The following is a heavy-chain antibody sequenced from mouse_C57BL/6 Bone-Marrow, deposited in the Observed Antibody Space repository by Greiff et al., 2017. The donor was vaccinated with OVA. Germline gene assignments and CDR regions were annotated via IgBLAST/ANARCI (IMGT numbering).Heavy chain of an antibody. CDR2: IDPSDSET. V-gene: IGHV1-52*01. Sequence: QVQLQQPGAELVRPGSSVKLSCKASGYTFTSYWMHWVKQRPIQGLEWIGNIDPSDSETHYNQKFKDKATLTVDKSSSTAYMQLSSLTSEDSAVYYWARLRARQGNHYYDYWGQGTTLTVSS. CDR3: ARLRARQGNHYYDY. D-gene: IGHD2-1*01. CDR1: GYTFTSYW. J-gene: IGHJ2*01.